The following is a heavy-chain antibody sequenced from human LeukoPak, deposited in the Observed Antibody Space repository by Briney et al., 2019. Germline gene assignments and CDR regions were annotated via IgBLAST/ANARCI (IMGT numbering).Heavy chain of an antibody. CDR2: ISYDGSNK. CDR1: GFTFSSYG. D-gene: IGHD3-22*01. V-gene: IGHV3-30*18. CDR3: AKDQGAMIVEGAFDI. Sequence: GGSLRLSRAASGFTFSSYGMHWVRQAPGKGLEWVAVISYDGSNKYYADSVKGRLTISRDNSKNTLYLQMNSLRAEDTAVYYCAKDQGAMIVEGAFDIWGQGTMVTVSS. J-gene: IGHJ3*02.